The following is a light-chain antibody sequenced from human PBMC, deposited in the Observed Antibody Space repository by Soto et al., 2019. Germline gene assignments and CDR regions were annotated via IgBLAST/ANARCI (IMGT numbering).Light chain of an antibody. J-gene: IGKJ1*01. CDR2: TAS. V-gene: IGKV1-5*03. CDR1: QAISSW. CDR3: QHYNSYSVA. Sequence: DIQMTQSPSTLSGSVGDRVTITCRASQAISSWLAWYQQKPGKAPNLLIYTASSLKSGVPSRFSGSGSGTEFTLTISGLQPDDFATYYCQHYNSYSVAFGQGTQV.